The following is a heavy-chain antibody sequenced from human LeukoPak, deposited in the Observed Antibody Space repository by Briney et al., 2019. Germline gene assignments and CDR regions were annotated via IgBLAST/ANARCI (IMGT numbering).Heavy chain of an antibody. D-gene: IGHD3-22*01. CDR1: GFTFSSYA. CDR2: ISGSGGST. CDR3: ANAGDYYDSSGYCY. V-gene: IGHV3-23*01. Sequence: PGGSLRLSCAASGFTFSSYAMSWVRQAPGKGLEWVSAISGSGGSTYYADSVKGRFTISRDNSKNTLYLQMNSLRAEDTAVYYCANAGDYYDSSGYCYWGQGTLVTVSS. J-gene: IGHJ4*02.